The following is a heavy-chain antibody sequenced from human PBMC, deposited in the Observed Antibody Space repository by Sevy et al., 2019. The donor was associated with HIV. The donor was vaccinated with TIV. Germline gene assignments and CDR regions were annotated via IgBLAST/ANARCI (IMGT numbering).Heavy chain of an antibody. J-gene: IGHJ3*02. D-gene: IGHD3-16*02. CDR1: GFSFSSYG. V-gene: IGHV3-30*02. Sequence: GGSLRLSCAASGFSFSSYGMNWVRQAPGKGLEWVAFLPYDGSKEDYAASVKGRFTISRDNSKNTLYLQINSLRAEDTAVYYCTKDMVTFGGIIANSPGGFDIWGQGTMVTVSS. CDR2: LPYDGSKE. CDR3: TKDMVTFGGIIANSPGGFDI.